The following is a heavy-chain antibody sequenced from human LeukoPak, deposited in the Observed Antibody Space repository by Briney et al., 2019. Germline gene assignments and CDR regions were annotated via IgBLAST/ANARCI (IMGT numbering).Heavy chain of an antibody. Sequence: GGSLRLSSAASGFTFSSYWMHWVRQAPANGLVWVSRVNGDRSSTSYADSVKGRFTISRDNAKNTLYLQMNSLRAEGTAVYYCARGPGGYDFWSGYTPSGYFDYWGQGTLVTVSS. CDR3: ARGPGGYDFWSGYTPSGYFDY. J-gene: IGHJ4*02. V-gene: IGHV3-74*01. CDR1: GFTFSSYW. CDR2: VNGDRSST. D-gene: IGHD3-3*01.